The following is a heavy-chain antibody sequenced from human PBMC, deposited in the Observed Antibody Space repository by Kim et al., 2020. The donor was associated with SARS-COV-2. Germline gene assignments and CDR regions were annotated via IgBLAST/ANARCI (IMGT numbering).Heavy chain of an antibody. J-gene: IGHJ6*02. CDR2: IYYSGST. Sequence: SETLSLTCTVSGGSISSSSYYWGWIRQPPGKGLEWIGSIYYSGSTYYNPSLKSRVTISVDTSKNQFSLKLSSVTAADTAVYYCARTRGSSWYQLTDYYYGMDVWGQGTTVTVSS. V-gene: IGHV4-39*01. D-gene: IGHD6-13*01. CDR1: GGSISSSSYY. CDR3: ARTRGSSWYQLTDYYYGMDV.